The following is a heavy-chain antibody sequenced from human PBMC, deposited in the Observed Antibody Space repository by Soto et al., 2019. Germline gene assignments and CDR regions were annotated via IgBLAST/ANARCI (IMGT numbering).Heavy chain of an antibody. D-gene: IGHD3-10*01. Sequence: QVQLVESGGGVVQPGRSLRLSCAASGFTFSSYAMHWVRQAPGKGLEWVAVISYDGSNKYYADSVKGRFTISRDNSKNTLYLPMNSLRAEDTAVYYWARGGVLLWVGEGEYYFAYWGQGTLVTVSS. CDR1: GFTFSSYA. J-gene: IGHJ4*02. CDR2: ISYDGSNK. CDR3: ARGGVLLWVGEGEYYFAY. V-gene: IGHV3-30-3*01.